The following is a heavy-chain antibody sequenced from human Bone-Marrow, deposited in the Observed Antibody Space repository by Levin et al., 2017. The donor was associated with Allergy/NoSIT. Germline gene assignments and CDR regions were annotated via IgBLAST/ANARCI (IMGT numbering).Heavy chain of an antibody. CDR1: GGSFSGYY. Sequence: RASETLSLTCAVYGGSFSGYYWSWIRQPPGKGLEWIGEINHSGSTNYNPSLKSRVTISVDTSKHQFSLKLSSVTAADTAVYYCARVRYSGDDWFDYWGQGTLVTVSS. CDR3: ARVRYSGDDWFDY. J-gene: IGHJ4*02. D-gene: IGHD5-12*01. V-gene: IGHV4-34*01. CDR2: INHSGST.